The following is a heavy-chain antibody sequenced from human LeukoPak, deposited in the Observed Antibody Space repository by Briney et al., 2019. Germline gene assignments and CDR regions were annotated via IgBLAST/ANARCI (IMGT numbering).Heavy chain of an antibody. CDR2: IKQDGSEK. Sequence: GGSLRLSCAASGFTFSSYWMSWVRQAPGKGLEWVANIKQDGSEKCYVDSVKGRFTISRDNAKNSLYLQMNSLRAEDTAVYYCARDSAPYYYDSSGYDYWGQGTLVTVSS. J-gene: IGHJ4*02. D-gene: IGHD3-22*01. CDR3: ARDSAPYYYDSSGYDY. CDR1: GFTFSSYW. V-gene: IGHV3-7*01.